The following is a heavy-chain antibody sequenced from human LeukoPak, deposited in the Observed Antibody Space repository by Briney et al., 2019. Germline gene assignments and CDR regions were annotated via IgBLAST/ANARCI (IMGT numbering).Heavy chain of an antibody. CDR3: ARDLVVLMVYATRPYNWFDP. D-gene: IGHD2-8*01. J-gene: IGHJ5*02. Sequence: GGSLRLSCAASGFTFSSYWMSWVRQAPGKGLEWVANIKQDGSEKYYVDSVKGRFTISRDNAKNSLYLQMNSLRAEDTAVYYCARDLVVLMVYATRPYNWFDPWGQGTLVTVSS. V-gene: IGHV3-7*01. CDR2: IKQDGSEK. CDR1: GFTFSSYW.